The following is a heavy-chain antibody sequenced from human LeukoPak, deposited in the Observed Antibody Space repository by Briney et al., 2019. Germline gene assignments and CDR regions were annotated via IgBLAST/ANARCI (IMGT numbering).Heavy chain of an antibody. CDR3: TRLGSSDI. D-gene: IGHD3-16*01. V-gene: IGHV1-2*02. CDR1: GNXFTGYY. CDR2: INPNRGGT. J-gene: IGHJ3*02. Sequence: ASVEVSCKSSGNXFTGYYMHWVRQAPGQGLEWMGWINPNRGGTNYAQKFQGRVTMTRDTSISTAYMRLSGLRYDDTAVYYCTRLGSSDIWGQGTMVTVSS.